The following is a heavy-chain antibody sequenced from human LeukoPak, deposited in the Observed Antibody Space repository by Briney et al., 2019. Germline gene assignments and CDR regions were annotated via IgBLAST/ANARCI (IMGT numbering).Heavy chain of an antibody. Sequence: SETLSLTCTVSGGSINTPNYYCGWIRQPPPNPLAPLANIFYSGGTYYSPSLTSRVTISLDTSKNQFSLKLTSVTAADTAVYYCARVSSSWYQDWYFDRWGRGTLVTVSS. CDR2: IFYSGGT. CDR3: ARVSSSWYQDWYFDR. V-gene: IGHV4-39*07. CDR1: GGSINTPNYY. D-gene: IGHD6-13*01. J-gene: IGHJ2*01.